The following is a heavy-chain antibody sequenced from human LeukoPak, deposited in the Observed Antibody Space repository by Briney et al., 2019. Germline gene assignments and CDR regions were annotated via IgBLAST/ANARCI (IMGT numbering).Heavy chain of an antibody. J-gene: IGHJ4*02. Sequence: SETLSLTCTVSGYSISSGYYWGWIRQPPGKGLEWIGSIYHSGSTYYNPSLKSRVTISVDTSKNQFSLKLSSVTAADTAVYYCARLGASGSYYGSYFDYWGQGTLVTVSS. V-gene: IGHV4-38-2*02. CDR2: IYHSGST. CDR1: GYSISSGYY. D-gene: IGHD1-26*01. CDR3: ARLGASGSYYGSYFDY.